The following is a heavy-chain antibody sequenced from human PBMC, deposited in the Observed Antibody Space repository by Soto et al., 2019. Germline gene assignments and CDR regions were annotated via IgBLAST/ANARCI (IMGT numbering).Heavy chain of an antibody. D-gene: IGHD3-16*02. CDR2: IWYDGSNK. CDR3: ASFYDYVWGSYRPVS. Sequence: HPGGCLRLSCAASGFTFSSYGMHWVRQAPGKGLEWVAVIWYDGSNKYYADSVKGRFTISRDNSKNTLYLQMNSLRAEDTAVYYCASFYDYVWGSYRPVSWGQGTLVTVSS. J-gene: IGHJ5*02. CDR1: GFTFSSYG. V-gene: IGHV3-33*01.